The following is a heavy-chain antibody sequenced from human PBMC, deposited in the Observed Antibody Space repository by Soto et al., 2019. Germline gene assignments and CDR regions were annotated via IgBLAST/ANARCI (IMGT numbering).Heavy chain of an antibody. V-gene: IGHV1-2*02. CDR2: ISPKSGGT. CDR1: GYTFTGYY. Sequence: SVKVSCKASGYTFTGYYMHWVRQAPGQGFEWMGRISPKSGGTNYAQKFQGRVTMTWDTSLNTASMELSSLISEDTAVYYCARPPGYISDWYYFDLWGQGTLVTVSS. CDR3: ARPPGYISDWYYFDL. D-gene: IGHD6-19*01. J-gene: IGHJ4*02.